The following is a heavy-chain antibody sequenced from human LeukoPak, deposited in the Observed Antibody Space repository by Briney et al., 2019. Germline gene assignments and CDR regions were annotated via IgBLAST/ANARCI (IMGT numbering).Heavy chain of an antibody. CDR3: ARDQYDTWSRRGDFDS. D-gene: IGHD3-3*01. CDR2: VYKDGKM. J-gene: IGHJ4*02. Sequence: PGGSLRLSCAASGFTVSSTYMSWVRQSPGKGLEWVSVVYKDGKMFYIDSVKGRFAISRDTSKNTVYLQMNNLRAEDTAVFYCARDQYDTWSRRGDFDSWGQGTLVIVSS. CDR1: GFTVSSTY. V-gene: IGHV3-53*01.